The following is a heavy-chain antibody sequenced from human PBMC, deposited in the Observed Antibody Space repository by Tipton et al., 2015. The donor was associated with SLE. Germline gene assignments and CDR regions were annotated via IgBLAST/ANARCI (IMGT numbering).Heavy chain of an antibody. V-gene: IGHV3-21*04. J-gene: IGHJ4*02. CDR1: GFTFSSYS. CDR3: ARGGYYYDSSGYSRVDY. CDR2: ISSSSSYI. Sequence: SLRLSCAASGFTFSSYSMNWVRQAPGKGLEWVSSISSSSSYIYYADSVKGRFTISRDNAKNSLYLQMNSLRAEDTAVYYCARGGYYYDSSGYSRVDYWGQGTLVTVSS. D-gene: IGHD3-22*01.